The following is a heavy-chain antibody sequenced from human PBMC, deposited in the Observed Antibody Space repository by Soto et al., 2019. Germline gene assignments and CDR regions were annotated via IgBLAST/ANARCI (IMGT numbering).Heavy chain of an antibody. CDR2: MNPNSGNT. CDR3: AIGRGGMVVAEPAAQRYYYYYMDV. V-gene: IGHV1-8*01. D-gene: IGHD2-2*01. CDR1: GYTFTRYD. Sequence: ASVKVSCKASGYTFTRYDINWVRQATGQGLEWMGWMNPNSGNTGYAQKFQGRVTMTRNTSISTAYMELNSLRSEDTAVYYCAIGRGGMVVAEPAAQRYYYYYMDVWGKGTTVTVSS. J-gene: IGHJ6*03.